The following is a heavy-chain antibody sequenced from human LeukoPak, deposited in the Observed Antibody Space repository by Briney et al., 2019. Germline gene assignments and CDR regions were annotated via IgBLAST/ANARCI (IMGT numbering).Heavy chain of an antibody. J-gene: IGHJ4*02. D-gene: IGHD6-13*01. CDR2: IYYSGST. Sequence: PSETLSLTCTVSGGSISNYYWSWVRQPPGKGLEWIGYIYYSGSTNYNPSLKSRVHISVDTSKNQFSLKLSSVTAADTAVYYCARHGRGAAAGSDYWGQGTLVTVSS. CDR1: GGSISNYY. V-gene: IGHV4-59*08. CDR3: ARHGRGAAAGSDY.